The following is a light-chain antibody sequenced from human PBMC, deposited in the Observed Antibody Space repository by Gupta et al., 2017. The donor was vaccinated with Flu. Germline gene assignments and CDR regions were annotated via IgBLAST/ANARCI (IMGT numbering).Light chain of an antibody. CDR2: DDS. CDR3: QVWDSGSDHQV. V-gene: IGLV3-21*02. J-gene: IGLJ1*01. CDR1: NLGSKS. Sequence: SYVPTQPPLGSVAPGQTPSITCGGNNLGSKSVHWCQQTPGQPPVLLVYDDSNRPSGIPERFSGSNSGNTATLTISRVEAGDEADYYCQVWDSGSDHQVFGTATKVTVL.